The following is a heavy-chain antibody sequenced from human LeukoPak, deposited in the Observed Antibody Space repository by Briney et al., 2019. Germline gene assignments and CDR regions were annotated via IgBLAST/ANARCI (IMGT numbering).Heavy chain of an antibody. V-gene: IGHV4-39*01. J-gene: IGHJ2*01. CDR2: IYYSGST. CDR3: ARHEYSSSSWWYFDL. D-gene: IGHD6-6*01. Sequence: NPSETLSLTCTVSGGSISSSSYYWGWIRQPPGKGLEWIGSIYYSGSTYYNPSLKSRVTISVDTSENQFSLKLSSVTAEDTAVYYCARHEYSSSSWWYFDLWGRGTLVTVSS. CDR1: GGSISSSSYY.